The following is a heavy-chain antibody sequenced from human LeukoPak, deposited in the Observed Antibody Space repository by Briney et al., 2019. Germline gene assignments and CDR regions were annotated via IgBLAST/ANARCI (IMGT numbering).Heavy chain of an antibody. V-gene: IGHV4-30-2*01. J-gene: IGHJ6*03. CDR1: GASVSSGGYY. CDR2: TYHSGSP. D-gene: IGHD2/OR15-2a*01. CDR3: RVTTNVSNYIDV. Sequence: SETLSLTCTVSGASVSSGGYYWSWVRQTPGKGLEWIGYTYHSGSPFHNPSLKGRATISLDSSRNQFSLKLTSVTAADTAVYYCRVTTNVSNYIDVWGKGTTVIVYS.